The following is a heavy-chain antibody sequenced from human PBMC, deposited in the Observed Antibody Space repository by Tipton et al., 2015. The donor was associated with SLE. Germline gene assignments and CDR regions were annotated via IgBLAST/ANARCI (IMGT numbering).Heavy chain of an antibody. CDR2: IYHSGST. D-gene: IGHD6-13*01. J-gene: IGHJ4*02. V-gene: IGHV4-34*01. Sequence: TLSLTCAVYGGSFSGYYWGWIRQPPGKGLEWIGSIYHSGSTYYNPSLKSRVTISVDTSKNQFSLKLSSVTAADTAVYYCASSGYSSSWSFDYWGQGTLVTVSS. CDR3: ASSGYSSSWSFDY. CDR1: GGSFSGYY.